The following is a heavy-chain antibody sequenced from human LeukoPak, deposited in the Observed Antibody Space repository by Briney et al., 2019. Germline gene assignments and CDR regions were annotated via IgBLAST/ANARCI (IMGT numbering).Heavy chain of an antibody. V-gene: IGHV3-21*01. CDR3: ARDLTVTSTCWFDR. CDR2: ITGRSTYI. J-gene: IGHJ5*02. Sequence: PGGSLRLSCAVSGFTFSSYTMNWVRQAPGKGLEWVSSITGRSTYIYYADSVKGRFTISRDNAKNSLYLQMNILRAEDTAVYYCARDLTVTSTCWFDRWGQGTLVTVSS. D-gene: IGHD4-11*01. CDR1: GFTFSSYT.